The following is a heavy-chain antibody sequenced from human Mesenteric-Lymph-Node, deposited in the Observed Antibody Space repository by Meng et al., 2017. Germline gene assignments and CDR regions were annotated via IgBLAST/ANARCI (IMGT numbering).Heavy chain of an antibody. J-gene: IGHJ4*02. Sequence: GESLKISCVASGFIFRSYGMHWVRQAPGKGLEWVGVIWYDGSKTYYADSVKGRFSISRDNSKNTVYLQMNSLRVEDTAVYYCARYRSGSSDYWGPGTLVTVS. D-gene: IGHD3-10*01. CDR3: ARYRSGSSDY. CDR1: GFIFRSYG. V-gene: IGHV3-33*01. CDR2: IWYDGSKT.